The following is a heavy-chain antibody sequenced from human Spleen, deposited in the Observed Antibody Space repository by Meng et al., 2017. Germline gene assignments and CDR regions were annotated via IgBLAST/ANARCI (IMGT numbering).Heavy chain of an antibody. J-gene: IGHJ5*01. D-gene: IGHD6-19*01. Sequence: GESLKISCAASGFTFSTYGMQWVRQAPGKGLAYVSAITGNGGRTFYANSVKGRFTISRDNSKNTLYLQMGSLRNEDVAVYYCARVSSSGWYSFDYWGQGTLVTVSS. V-gene: IGHV3-64*01. CDR2: ITGNGGRT. CDR1: GFTFSTYG. CDR3: ARVSSSGWYSFDY.